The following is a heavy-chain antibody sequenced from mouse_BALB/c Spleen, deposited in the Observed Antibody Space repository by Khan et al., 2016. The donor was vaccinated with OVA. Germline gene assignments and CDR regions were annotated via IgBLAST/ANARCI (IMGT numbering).Heavy chain of an antibody. D-gene: IGHD4-1*01. CDR2: IYPGNTDT. CDR1: GYTFTSYW. CDR3: TRRTWDVAWFAY. V-gene: IGHV1-5*01. Sequence: VQLQQSGTVLARPGASVKMSCKASGYTFTSYWMHWVKQRPGQGLEWIGDIYPGNTDTNYNQKFKGKAKLTAVTSTSTAYMELYSLTNEDSAVYNCTRRTWDVAWFAYWGQGTLVTVSA. J-gene: IGHJ3*01.